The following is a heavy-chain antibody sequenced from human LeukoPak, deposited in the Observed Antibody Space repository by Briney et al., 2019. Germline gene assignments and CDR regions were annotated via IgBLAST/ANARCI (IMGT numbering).Heavy chain of an antibody. J-gene: IGHJ6*02. CDR1: GYTFTSYG. V-gene: IGHV1-18*01. Sequence: GASVKVSCKASGYTFTSYGISWVRQAPGQGLEWMGWISAYNGNTNYAQKFQGRVTMTEDTSTDTAYMELSSLRSEDTAVYYCATGYCSGGSCYRDYYYYGMDVWGQGTTVTVSS. CDR2: ISAYNGNT. D-gene: IGHD2-15*01. CDR3: ATGYCSGGSCYRDYYYYGMDV.